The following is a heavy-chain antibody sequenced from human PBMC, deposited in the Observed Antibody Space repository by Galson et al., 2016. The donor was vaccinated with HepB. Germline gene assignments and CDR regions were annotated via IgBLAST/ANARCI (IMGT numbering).Heavy chain of an antibody. CDR1: GFTFSSYR. Sequence: SLRLSDAACGFTFSSYRMNWVRQAPGQGLECVSDISSSRSTIYYADSVKVRFTIHRDHAKNSLYLQMNSQRDEDTAVYYRAGDRSGGSSSWYYDPWGQGTLVTVSS. J-gene: IGHJ5*02. CDR2: ISSSRSTI. D-gene: IGHD6-13*01. V-gene: IGHV3-48*02. CDR3: AGDRSGGSSSWYYDP.